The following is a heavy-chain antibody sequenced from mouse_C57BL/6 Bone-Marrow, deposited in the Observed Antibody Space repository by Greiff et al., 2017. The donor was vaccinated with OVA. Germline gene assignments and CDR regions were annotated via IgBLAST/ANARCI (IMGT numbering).Heavy chain of an antibody. CDR3: TVRNPYAMDY. Sequence: EVQLLESGGGLVQPGGSMKLSCVASGFTFSNYWMNWVRQSPEKGLEWVAQIRLKSDNYATHYAESVKGRFTISRDDSKSSVYLQMNNLRAEDTGIYYCTVRNPYAMDYWGQGTSVTVSS. CDR2: IRLKSDNYAT. V-gene: IGHV6-3*01. D-gene: IGHD2-1*01. CDR1: GFTFSNYW. J-gene: IGHJ4*01.